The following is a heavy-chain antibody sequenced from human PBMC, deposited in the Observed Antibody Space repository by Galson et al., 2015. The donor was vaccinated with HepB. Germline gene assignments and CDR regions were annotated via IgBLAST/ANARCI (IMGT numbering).Heavy chain of an antibody. CDR1: GGTFSSYT. CDR2: IIPILGIA. CDR3: ARDRPISSGYYPDAFDI. V-gene: IGHV1-69*04. Sequence: SVKVSCKASGGTFSSYTISWVQQAPGQGLEWMGRIIPILGIANYAQKFQGRVTITADKSTSTAYMELSSLRSEDTAVYYCARDRPISSGYYPDAFDIWGQGTIVTVSS. D-gene: IGHD3-22*01. J-gene: IGHJ3*02.